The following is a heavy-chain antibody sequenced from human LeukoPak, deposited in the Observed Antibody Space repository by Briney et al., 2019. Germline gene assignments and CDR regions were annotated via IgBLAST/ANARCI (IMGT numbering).Heavy chain of an antibody. CDR3: AKDPRGGTSRDNWFDP. CDR2: IYYSGST. V-gene: IGHV4-59*01. D-gene: IGHD1-1*01. CDR1: GGSISSYY. Sequence: SETLSLTCTVSGGSISSYYWSWIRQPPAKGLDWIGYIYYSGSTDYNPSLKSRVTISVDTSKNQFSLKLNSVTAADTAVYYCAKDPRGGTSRDNWFDPWGQGTLVTVSS. J-gene: IGHJ5*02.